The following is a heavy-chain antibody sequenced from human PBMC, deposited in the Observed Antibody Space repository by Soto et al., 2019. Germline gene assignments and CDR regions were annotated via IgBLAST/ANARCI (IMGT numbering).Heavy chain of an antibody. CDR1: GYTFTSYY. Sequence: QVQLVQSGAEVKKPGASVKVSCKASGYTFTSYYMHWVRQAPGQGLEWMGIINPSGGSTSYAQKFQGRVTMTRDTSTSTVYMELSSLRSEDTAVYYCARDIGSPAMVRYYFDYWGQGTLVTVSS. V-gene: IGHV1-46*01. J-gene: IGHJ4*02. D-gene: IGHD5-18*01. CDR2: INPSGGST. CDR3: ARDIGSPAMVRYYFDY.